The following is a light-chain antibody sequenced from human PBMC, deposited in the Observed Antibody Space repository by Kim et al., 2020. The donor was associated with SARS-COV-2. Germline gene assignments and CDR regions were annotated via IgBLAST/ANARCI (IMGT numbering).Light chain of an antibody. V-gene: IGKV3-20*01. CDR2: GAS. CDR1: QRFNSTY. CDR3: QQYGSSSWT. J-gene: IGKJ1*01. Sequence: STEERATRAWRASQRFNSTYLAGYKQKPGQAPSLLNYGASSRATGIPDRFSGRGSGTEFTLTISSLEPEGSAVYYCQQYGSSSWTFGQGTKVDIK.